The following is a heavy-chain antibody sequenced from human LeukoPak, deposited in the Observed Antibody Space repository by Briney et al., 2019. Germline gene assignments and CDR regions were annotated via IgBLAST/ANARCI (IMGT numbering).Heavy chain of an antibody. D-gene: IGHD5-18*01. V-gene: IGHV1-2*02. J-gene: IGHJ1*01. CDR3: ARGSFSADAPLVLDYFHH. CDR2: LNPNSGGT. CDR1: GYTFTGYY. Sequence: ASVKVSCKASGYTFTGYYIHWVRQAPGQGLEWMGWLNPNSGGTNYAQKFQGRVTMTRDTSISTAYMELSRLKSDDTAVYYCARGSFSADAPLVLDYFHHWGQGTLVTVSS.